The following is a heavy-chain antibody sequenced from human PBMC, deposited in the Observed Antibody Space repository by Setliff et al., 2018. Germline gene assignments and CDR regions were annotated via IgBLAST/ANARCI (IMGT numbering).Heavy chain of an antibody. Sequence: ASLKVSCKASGYPFIGYFMHWVRQAPGQGLEWMGWINPKTGDTLYAPKFQGRVTMTRDRSSNTAYMDLSRLTSDDTAVYYCARVAYGLEYFQYWGQGTLVTVSS. J-gene: IGHJ1*01. CDR2: INPKTGDT. V-gene: IGHV1-2*02. CDR3: ARVAYGLEYFQY. CDR1: GYPFIGYF. D-gene: IGHD4-17*01.